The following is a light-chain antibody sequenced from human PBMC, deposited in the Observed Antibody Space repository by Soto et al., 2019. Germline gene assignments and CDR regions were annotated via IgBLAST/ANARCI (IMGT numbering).Light chain of an antibody. CDR2: GAS. CDR1: QSVSSNY. Sequence: EIVLTQSPGTLSLSPGERATLSCRASQSVSSNYLAWYQQKPGQAPRLLIYGASSRATSIPDRFSGSGSGTDFTLTISRLEPEDFAVYYCQQYGSSRWTFGQGTKVEIK. J-gene: IGKJ1*01. V-gene: IGKV3-20*01. CDR3: QQYGSSRWT.